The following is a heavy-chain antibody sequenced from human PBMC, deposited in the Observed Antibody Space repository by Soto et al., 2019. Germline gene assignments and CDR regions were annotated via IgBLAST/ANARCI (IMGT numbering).Heavy chain of an antibody. J-gene: IGHJ5*02. D-gene: IGHD3-3*01. CDR3: ARLDDFWSGPEPNNWFDP. Sequence: ETLSLTCTVSGGSISSSSYYWGWIRQPPGKGLEWIGSIYYSGSTYYNPSLKSRVTISVDTSKNQFSLKLSSVTAADTAVYYCARLDDFWSGPEPNNWFDPWGQGTLVTVSS. CDR2: IYYSGST. V-gene: IGHV4-39*01. CDR1: GGSISSSSYY.